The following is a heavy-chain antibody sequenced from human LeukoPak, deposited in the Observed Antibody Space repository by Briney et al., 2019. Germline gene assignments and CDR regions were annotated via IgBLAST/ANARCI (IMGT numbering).Heavy chain of an antibody. V-gene: IGHV4-34*01. J-gene: IGHJ5*02. CDR1: GGSFSGYY. D-gene: IGHD3-16*02. CDR3: ARAITFGGVIATNWFDP. Sequence: SETLSLTCAVYGGSFSGYYWSWIRQPPGKGLEWIGEINHSGSTNYNPSLKSRVTISVDRSKNQFSLKLSSVTAADTAVYYCARAITFGGVIATNWFDPWGQGTLVTVSS. CDR2: INHSGST.